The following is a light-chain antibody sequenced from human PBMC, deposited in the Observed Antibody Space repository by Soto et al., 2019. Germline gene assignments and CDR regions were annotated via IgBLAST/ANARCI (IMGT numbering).Light chain of an antibody. Sequence: EIQLTHSPSFLSASIGDRVTITYRASQGISTYLAWYQQKPGKAPKLLIYAASTLQSGVPLSFSGSGSGTSFTLTISSLQPEDFATYCCQQLLSYPITFGQGTRLEI. CDR2: AAS. CDR3: QQLLSYPIT. CDR1: QGISTY. J-gene: IGKJ5*01. V-gene: IGKV1-9*01.